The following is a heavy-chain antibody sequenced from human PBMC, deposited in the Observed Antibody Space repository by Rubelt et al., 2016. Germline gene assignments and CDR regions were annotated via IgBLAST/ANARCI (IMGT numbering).Heavy chain of an antibody. D-gene: IGHD3-10*01. CDR2: INAGNGNT. V-gene: IGHV1-3*01. CDR1: GYTFTSYA. CDR3: ARRTPSITMVRGPQLGAFDI. Sequence: VKVSCKASGYTFTSYAMHWVRQAPGQGLEWMGWINAGNGNTKYSQKFQGRVTITRDTSASTAYMELSSLRSEDTAVYYCARRTPSITMVRGPQLGAFDIWGQGTMVTVSS. J-gene: IGHJ3*02.